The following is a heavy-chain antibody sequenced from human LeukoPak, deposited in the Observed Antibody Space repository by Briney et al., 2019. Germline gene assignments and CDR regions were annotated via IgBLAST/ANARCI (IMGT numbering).Heavy chain of an antibody. CDR1: GFTFSSYS. J-gene: IGHJ4*02. CDR3: ARDFKEGFGEFPIDY. CDR2: ISSSSSYI. D-gene: IGHD3-10*01. Sequence: GGSLRLSCAVSGFTFSSYSTNWVRQAPGKGLEWVSSISSSSSYIYYADSVKGRFTISRDNAKNSLYLQMNSLRAEDTAVYYCARDFKEGFGEFPIDYWGQGTLVTVSS. V-gene: IGHV3-21*01.